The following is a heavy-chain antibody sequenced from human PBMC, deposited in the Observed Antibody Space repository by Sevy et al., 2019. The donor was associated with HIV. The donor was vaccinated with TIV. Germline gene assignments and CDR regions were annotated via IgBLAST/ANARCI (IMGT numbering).Heavy chain of an antibody. D-gene: IGHD1-20*01. CDR3: TTDPAPCSDTSTYNCLCPDAY. J-gene: IGHJ4*02. V-gene: IGHV3-15*07. CDR2: IKCTIDGGPTP. Sequence: GGSLRLSCAASGVSFSNAWMNWVRQAPGKGLEWVGHIKCTIDGGPTPRYAAPVSDRFTISKDYASDTWSVHLQMNSLRTDDTAVYYCTTDPAPCSDTSTYNCLCPDAYWGQGTLVTVSS. CDR1: GVSFSNAW.